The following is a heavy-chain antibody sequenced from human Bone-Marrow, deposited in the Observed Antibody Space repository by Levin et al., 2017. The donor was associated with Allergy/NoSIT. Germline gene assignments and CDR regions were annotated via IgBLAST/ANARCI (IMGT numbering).Heavy chain of an antibody. CDR3: ARDISSGWYGWFDP. Sequence: SVKVSCKASGGTFNSYTTNWVRQAPGQGLEWMGGIMPIFGTVNYAQKFQGRLTITADESTSTAYMELSNLRSDDTAIYYCARDISSGWYGWFDPWGQGTLVTVSS. J-gene: IGHJ5*02. CDR1: GGTFNSYT. V-gene: IGHV1-69*13. D-gene: IGHD6-19*01. CDR2: IMPIFGTV.